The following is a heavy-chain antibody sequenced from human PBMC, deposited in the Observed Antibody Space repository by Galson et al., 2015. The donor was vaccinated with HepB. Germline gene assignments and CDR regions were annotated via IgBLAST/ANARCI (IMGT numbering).Heavy chain of an antibody. CDR3: ARGRRRDYYYHMDV. Sequence: SLRLSCAASGFTFNSYGMHWVRQAPGKGLEWITFIWYDGGNKYYADSVKGRFTISRDNSKNTLYLQMNSLRAEDTAVYYCARGRRRDYYYHMDVWGQGTTVTVSS. CDR2: IWYDGGNK. CDR1: GFTFNSYG. D-gene: IGHD1-14*01. J-gene: IGHJ6*02. V-gene: IGHV3-33*01.